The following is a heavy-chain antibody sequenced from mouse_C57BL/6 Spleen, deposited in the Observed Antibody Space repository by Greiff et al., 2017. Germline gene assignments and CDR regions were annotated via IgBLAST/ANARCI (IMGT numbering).Heavy chain of an antibody. CDR1: GFTFSDYY. V-gene: IGHV5-16*01. CDR2: INYDGSST. D-gene: IGHD4-1*01. CDR3: AREDLGLGFAY. J-gene: IGHJ3*01. Sequence: LQQSEGGLVQPGSSMKLSCTASGFTFSDYYMAWVRQVPEKGLEWVANINYDGSSTYYLDSLKSRFIISRDNAKNILYLQMSSLKSEDTATYYCAREDLGLGFAYWGQGTLVTVSA.